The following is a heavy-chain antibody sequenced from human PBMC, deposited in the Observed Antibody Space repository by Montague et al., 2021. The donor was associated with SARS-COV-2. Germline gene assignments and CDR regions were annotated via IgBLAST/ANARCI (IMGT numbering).Heavy chain of an antibody. CDR2: ISTTSYYI. D-gene: IGHD3-22*01. J-gene: IGHJ4*02. V-gene: IGHV3-21*01. Sequence: SLRLSCAASGFTFSNYDMSWVRQAPGKGLEWVSSISTTSYYICYADSVRRRFTISRDNAKNSLHLQLSSLTAEGTAVYYCAGADESLLRNSGYGLWGQGTLVTVSS. CDR3: AGADESLLRNSGYGL. CDR1: GFTFSNYD.